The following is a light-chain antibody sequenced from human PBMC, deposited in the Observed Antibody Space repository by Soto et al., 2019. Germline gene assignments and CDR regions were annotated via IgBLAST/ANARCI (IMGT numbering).Light chain of an antibody. CDR1: SGDVGSYNV. J-gene: IGLJ3*02. CDR2: EGS. V-gene: IGLV2-23*01. Sequence: QSVLTQPASVSGSPGQSITISCTGTSGDVGSYNVVSWYQQHPGKAPKLMIYEGSKRPSGVSIRFSGSKSGNTASLTISGLQAEDEADYYCCSYADSSTWLFGGGTKLTVL. CDR3: CSYADSSTWL.